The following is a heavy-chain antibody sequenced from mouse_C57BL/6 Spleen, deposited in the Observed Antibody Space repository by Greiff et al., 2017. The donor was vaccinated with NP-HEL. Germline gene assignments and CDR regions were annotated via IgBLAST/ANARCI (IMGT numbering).Heavy chain of an antibody. D-gene: IGHD2-1*01. V-gene: IGHV1-15*01. Sequence: VQLQQSGAELVRPGASVTLSCKASGYTFTDYEMHWVKQTPVHGLEWIGAIGPETGGTAYNQKFKGKAILTADKSSSTAYMELRSLTSEDSAVYYCTRRDYGNWYFDVWGTGTTVTVSS. J-gene: IGHJ1*03. CDR3: TRRDYGNWYFDV. CDR1: GYTFTDYE. CDR2: IGPETGGT.